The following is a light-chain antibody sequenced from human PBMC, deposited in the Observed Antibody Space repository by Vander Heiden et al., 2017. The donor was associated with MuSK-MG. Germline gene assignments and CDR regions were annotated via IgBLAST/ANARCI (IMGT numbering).Light chain of an antibody. CDR1: QSVTTW. J-gene: IGKJ1*01. V-gene: IGKV1-5*03. CDR2: KGS. CDR3: HEYYTQPWT. Sequence: DIQMTQSPSTLSASVGDRVTITCRASQSVTTWLAWYQQTPAKAPKLLIYKGSNLLIGVPSRLRASGSGTEFTLTISSLLRDDFATYYCHEYYTQPWTFGQGTKVELK.